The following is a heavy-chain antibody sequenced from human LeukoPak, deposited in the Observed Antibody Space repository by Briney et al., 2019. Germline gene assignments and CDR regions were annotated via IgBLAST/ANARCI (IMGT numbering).Heavy chain of an antibody. CDR3: ARHRLVVPAARGYYYYMDV. Sequence: KPSETLSLTCTVSGGSISSSSYYWGWIRQPPGKGLEWIGSIYYSGSTYYNPSLKSRVTISVDTSKNQFSLKLSSVTAADTAVYYCARHRLVVPAARGYYYYMDVWGKGTTVTVSS. J-gene: IGHJ6*03. CDR1: GGSISSSSYY. V-gene: IGHV4-39*01. CDR2: IYYSGST. D-gene: IGHD2-2*01.